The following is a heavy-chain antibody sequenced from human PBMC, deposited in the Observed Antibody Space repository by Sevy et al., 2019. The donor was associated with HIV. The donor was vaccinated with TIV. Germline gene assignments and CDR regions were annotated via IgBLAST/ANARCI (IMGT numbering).Heavy chain of an antibody. V-gene: IGHV3-7*01. CDR3: ARDKGQGWFDP. Sequence: GGSLRLSCAASGFTFSNYWMSWVRQAPGKGLEWVANIKQDGSAKYYVDSVKGRFTISRDNAKNSLSLQMNSLRAGDTAMYYCARDKGQGWFDPWGQGTLVTVSS. J-gene: IGHJ5*02. CDR1: GFTFSNYW. CDR2: IKQDGSAK.